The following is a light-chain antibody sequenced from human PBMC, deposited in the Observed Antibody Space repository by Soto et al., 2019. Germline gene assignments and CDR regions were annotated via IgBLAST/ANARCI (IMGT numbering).Light chain of an antibody. Sequence: QSALTQPPSASGSPGQSVXISCTGTSGDVGAYNYVSWYQQLPGKAPKLIIYEVSKRPSGVPDRFSGSKSGNTASLTVSELQAEDEADYYCTSYAGTYSXXXVF. J-gene: IGLJ1*01. CDR2: EVS. V-gene: IGLV2-8*01. CDR3: TSYAGTYSXXXV. CDR1: SGDVGAYNY.